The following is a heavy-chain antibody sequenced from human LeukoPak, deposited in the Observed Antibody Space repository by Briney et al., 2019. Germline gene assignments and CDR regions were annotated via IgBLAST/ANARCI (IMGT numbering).Heavy chain of an antibody. CDR2: ISAYNGNT. CDR1: GYTFTGYY. Sequence: ASVKVSCKASGYTFTGYYMHWVRQAPGQGLEWMGWISAYNGNTNYAQKLQGRVTMTTDTSTSTAYMELRSLRSDDTAVYYCARDSRIAVAGSLDDYWGQGTLVTVSS. V-gene: IGHV1-18*04. J-gene: IGHJ4*02. CDR3: ARDSRIAVAGSLDDY. D-gene: IGHD6-19*01.